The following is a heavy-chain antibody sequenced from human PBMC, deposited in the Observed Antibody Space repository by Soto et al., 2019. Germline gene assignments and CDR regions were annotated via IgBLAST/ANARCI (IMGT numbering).Heavy chain of an antibody. CDR3: AREIAVAGYFDH. J-gene: IGHJ4*02. D-gene: IGHD6-19*01. V-gene: IGHV3-33*08. CDR2: IWYDGINK. Sequence: GGSLRLSCSASGFTFSSYGMHWVRQAPGKGLEWVAVIWYDGINKCYADSVKGRFTLSSDNSKNTLYLQMNSLRAEVTAVYYCAREIAVAGYFDHWGQGTLVTVSS. CDR1: GFTFSSYG.